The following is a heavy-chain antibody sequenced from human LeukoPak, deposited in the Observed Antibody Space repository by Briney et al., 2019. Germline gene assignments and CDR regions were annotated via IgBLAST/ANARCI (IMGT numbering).Heavy chain of an antibody. Sequence: SETLSLTCTVSGHSINSGYYWGWIRQPPGKGLEWIGSIYHSGSTYYNPSLKSRVTISVDTSKNQFSLKLSSVTAADTAVYYCARGQSYGGNPRAFDIWGQGTMVTVSS. CDR3: ARGQSYGGNPRAFDI. V-gene: IGHV4-38-2*02. CDR2: IYHSGST. D-gene: IGHD4-23*01. J-gene: IGHJ3*02. CDR1: GHSINSGYY.